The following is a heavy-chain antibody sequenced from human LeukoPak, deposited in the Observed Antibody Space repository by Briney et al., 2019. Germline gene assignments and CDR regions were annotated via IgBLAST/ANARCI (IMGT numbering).Heavy chain of an antibody. D-gene: IGHD5-12*01. V-gene: IGHV3-30*18. CDR3: AKDSGYDHFDY. CDR2: ISYDGSNK. CDR1: GFTFSSYA. Sequence: GGSLRLSCAASGFTFSSYAMSWVRQAPGKGLEWVAVISYDGSNKYYADSVKGRFTISRDNSKNTLYLQMNSLRAEDTAVYYCAKDSGYDHFDYWGQGTLVTVSS. J-gene: IGHJ4*02.